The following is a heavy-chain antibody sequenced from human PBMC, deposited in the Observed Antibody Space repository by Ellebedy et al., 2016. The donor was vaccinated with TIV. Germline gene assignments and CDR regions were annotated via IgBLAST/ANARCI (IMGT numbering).Heavy chain of an antibody. D-gene: IGHD2-2*01. CDR3: LSSVVPTSA. Sequence: GESLKISCQGSGDNFPNYWITWVRQLPGKGLEWMGRISPRDSYTQYSPSFQGHVSISADKSINTAYLQWWSLKASDTAMYYCLSSVVPTSAWGQGTLVTVSS. CDR2: ISPRDSYT. J-gene: IGHJ5*02. V-gene: IGHV5-10-1*01. CDR1: GDNFPNYW.